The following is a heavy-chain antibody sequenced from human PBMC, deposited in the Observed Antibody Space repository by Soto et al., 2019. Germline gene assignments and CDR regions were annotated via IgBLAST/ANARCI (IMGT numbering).Heavy chain of an antibody. Sequence: SPALSLTAAGPDGSISRGGFSGSWIRQPPGKGLEWIGYIYHSGGSFYNPSLKSRVTISVDGSKNQFSLKVNSVTAADTAVYYCARGRLVPAVGFDYWGQGALVTVSS. CDR3: ARGRLVPAVGFDY. CDR1: DGSISRGGFS. CDR2: IYHSGGS. J-gene: IGHJ4*02. V-gene: IGHV4-30-2*01. D-gene: IGHD2-2*01.